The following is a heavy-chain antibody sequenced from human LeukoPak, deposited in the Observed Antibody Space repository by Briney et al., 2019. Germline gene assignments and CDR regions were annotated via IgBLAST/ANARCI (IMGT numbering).Heavy chain of an antibody. V-gene: IGHV4-4*07. J-gene: IGHJ3*02. D-gene: IGHD6-19*01. CDR1: GGSISRYY. Sequence: PSETLSLICIVSGGSISRYYWSWIRQPAGKGLEWIGRIYSSGSTNYNPSLKSRVTMSVDTSKNQFSLKLSSVTAADTAVYYCARLRPVAGYDAFDIWGHGTMVTVSS. CDR2: IYSSGST. CDR3: ARLRPVAGYDAFDI.